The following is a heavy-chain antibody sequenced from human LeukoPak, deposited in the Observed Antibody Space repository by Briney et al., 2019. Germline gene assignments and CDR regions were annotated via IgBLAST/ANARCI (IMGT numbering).Heavy chain of an antibody. D-gene: IGHD3-16*01. CDR3: ARESGGSRPLDH. Sequence: SETLSLTCTVSGDSISSNYWTRIRQPAGKGLEWIGRMYTSGSTNYKPSLKSRVTMSVDTSKNQFSLKLSSVTAADTAVYYCARESGGSRPLDHWGQGTPVTVSS. J-gene: IGHJ4*02. V-gene: IGHV4-4*07. CDR1: GDSISSNY. CDR2: MYTSGST.